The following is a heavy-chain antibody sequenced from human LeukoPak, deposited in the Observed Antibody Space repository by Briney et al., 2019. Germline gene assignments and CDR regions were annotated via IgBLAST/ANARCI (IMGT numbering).Heavy chain of an antibody. J-gene: IGHJ5*02. Sequence: PGGSLRLSCATSGFTFTRYWMHWVRQAPGKGLVWVSRIKSDGISTIYADSVKGRFTISRDNAKNTLYLQMNSLRAEDTAVYYCARDRGYGDYPSWFDPWGQGTLVTVSS. D-gene: IGHD4-17*01. CDR3: ARDRGYGDYPSWFDP. V-gene: IGHV3-74*01. CDR1: GFTFTRYW. CDR2: IKSDGIST.